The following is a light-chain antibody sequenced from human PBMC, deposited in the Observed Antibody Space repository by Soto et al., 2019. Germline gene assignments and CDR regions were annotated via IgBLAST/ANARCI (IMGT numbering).Light chain of an antibody. Sequence: QSALTQPASVSGSLGQSITISCTGTTRDIAGYNYISWYQQLPGKAPKLMIYQVTIRPSGISNRFSGSKSGNTASLTISGPQAEDEADYYCTSFSSSTSLYVFGTGTKLTVL. CDR1: TRDIAGYNY. CDR2: QVT. J-gene: IGLJ1*01. CDR3: TSFSSSTSLYV. V-gene: IGLV2-14*01.